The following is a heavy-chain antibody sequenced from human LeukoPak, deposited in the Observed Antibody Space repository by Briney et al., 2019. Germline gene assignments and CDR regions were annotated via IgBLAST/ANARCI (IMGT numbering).Heavy chain of an antibody. Sequence: ASVNVSCKASGGTFSSYAISWVRQAPGQGLEWMGGIIPIFGTANYAQKFQGRVTITADESTSTAYMELSSLRSEDTAVYYCATKGSSGYYSAEYFQHWGQGTLVTVSS. D-gene: IGHD3-22*01. CDR3: ATKGSSGYYSAEYFQH. CDR2: IIPIFGTA. J-gene: IGHJ1*01. V-gene: IGHV1-69*01. CDR1: GGTFSSYA.